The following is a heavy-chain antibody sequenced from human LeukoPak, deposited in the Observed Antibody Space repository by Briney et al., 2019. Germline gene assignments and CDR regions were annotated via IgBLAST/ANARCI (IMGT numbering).Heavy chain of an antibody. Sequence: GASVKVSCKLSGYSGIELDMHWVRQAPGKGLEWMGGFDREDGGTIYARKFQGRVTMTEDTPTDTAYMELTSLTSDDTAVYYCATHSISGVVTYAFQMWGRGTLVTVSS. CDR1: GYSGIELD. CDR2: FDREDGGT. J-gene: IGHJ3*02. V-gene: IGHV1-24*01. CDR3: ATHSISGVVTYAFQM. D-gene: IGHD3-3*01.